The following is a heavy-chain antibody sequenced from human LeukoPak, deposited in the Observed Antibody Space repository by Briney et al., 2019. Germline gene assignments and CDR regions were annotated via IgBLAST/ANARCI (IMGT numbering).Heavy chain of an antibody. Sequence: ASVKVSCKASGYTFTRYAMNWVRQAPGQRLEWMGWINAGNGNTKYSQKFQGRVTITRDTSASTAYMELSSLRSEDTAVYYCARSYGSTRSNWFDPWGQGTLVTVSS. CDR1: GYTFTRYA. CDR3: ARSYGSTRSNWFDP. J-gene: IGHJ5*02. V-gene: IGHV1-3*01. CDR2: INAGNGNT. D-gene: IGHD2-2*01.